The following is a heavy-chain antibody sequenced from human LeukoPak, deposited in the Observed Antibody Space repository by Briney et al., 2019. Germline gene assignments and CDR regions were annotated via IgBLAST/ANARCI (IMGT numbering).Heavy chain of an antibody. J-gene: IGHJ6*02. Sequence: SGTLSLTCAVAGGSISSSNWWSWVRQPPGKGLEWIGEIYHSGSTNYNPSLKSPVTISVDRSKNQFSLKLSSVTAADTAVYYCARDYGSGWYDYYYGMDVWGQGTTVTVSS. CDR3: ARDYGSGWYDYYYGMDV. CDR2: IYHSGST. CDR1: GGSISSSNW. D-gene: IGHD6-19*01. V-gene: IGHV4-4*02.